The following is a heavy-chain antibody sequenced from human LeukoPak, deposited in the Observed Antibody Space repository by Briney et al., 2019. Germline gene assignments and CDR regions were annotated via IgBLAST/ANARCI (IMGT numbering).Heavy chain of an antibody. V-gene: IGHV4-59*08. Sequence: SETLSLTCTVSGGSINSYYWSWIRQPPGKGLEWIGYIYYSGSTNYNPSLKSRVTISVDTSKSQFSLKLSSVTAADTAVYYCARLIVIGPTYYYYGMDVWGQGTTVTVSS. CDR1: GGSINSYY. CDR3: ARLIVIGPTYYYYGMDV. CDR2: IYYSGST. D-gene: IGHD3-16*02. J-gene: IGHJ6*02.